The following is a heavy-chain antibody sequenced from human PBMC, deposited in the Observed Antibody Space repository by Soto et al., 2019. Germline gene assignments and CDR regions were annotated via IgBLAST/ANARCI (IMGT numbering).Heavy chain of an antibody. J-gene: IGHJ5*02. Sequence: SETLSLTCTSSVGSSSISTYSWGWIRQPPGKGLEWIGSMHYSGATYYNPSLKSRVSISVDASKSQFSLKLTFVTAADTAVYFCARQGSNSSRRLSWFDPWGQGTMVTVSS. CDR1: VGSSSISTYS. CDR2: MHYSGAT. D-gene: IGHD3-16*01. V-gene: IGHV4-39*01. CDR3: ARQGSNSSRRLSWFDP.